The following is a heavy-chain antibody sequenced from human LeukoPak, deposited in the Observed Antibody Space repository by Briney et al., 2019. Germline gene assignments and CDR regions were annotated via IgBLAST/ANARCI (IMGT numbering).Heavy chain of an antibody. CDR2: IYTSGST. J-gene: IGHJ4*02. D-gene: IGHD3-3*01. CDR3: ARDRVTIFGVVPYDY. Sequence: SQTLSLTCTVSGGSISSGSYYWSWIRQPAGKGLECIGRIYTSGSTNYNPSLKSRVTISVDTSKNQFSLKLSSVTAADTAVYYCARDRVTIFGVVPYDYWGQGTLVTVSS. V-gene: IGHV4-61*02. CDR1: GGSISSGSYY.